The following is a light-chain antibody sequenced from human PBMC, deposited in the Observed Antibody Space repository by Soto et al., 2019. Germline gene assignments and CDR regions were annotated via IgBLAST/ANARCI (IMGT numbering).Light chain of an antibody. CDR3: QQYGSSPLT. CDR1: QSVRSTY. J-gene: IGKJ1*01. V-gene: IGKV3-20*01. CDR2: GAS. Sequence: EIVLTQSPGTLPLSPGESASLSCRATQSVRSTYLAWYQQKSGQAPGLLIYGASTRATGIPDRFSGSGSGTDFTLTISRLEPEDFAVYYCQQYGSSPLTFGQGTKVDIK.